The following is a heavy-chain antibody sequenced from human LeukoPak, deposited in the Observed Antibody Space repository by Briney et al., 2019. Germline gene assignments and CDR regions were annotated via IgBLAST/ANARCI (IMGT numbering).Heavy chain of an antibody. V-gene: IGHV1-2*02. D-gene: IGHD1-26*01. CDR1: GYTFIGYD. J-gene: IGHJ4*02. CDR3: ARDRIGAT. CDR2: INPNSGGT. Sequence: ASVKVSCKASGYTFIGYDMYWVRQAPGQGLEWMGWINPNSGGTNYAQKFQGRVTMTRDTSINTAYMELSRLRSDDTAVYYCARDRIGATWGQGTLVTVSS.